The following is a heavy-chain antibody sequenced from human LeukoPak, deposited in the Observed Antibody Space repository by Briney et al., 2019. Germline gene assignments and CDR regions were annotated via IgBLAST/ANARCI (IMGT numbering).Heavy chain of an antibody. J-gene: IGHJ3*02. CDR1: GGSISSGDYY. V-gene: IGHV4-30-4*01. Sequence: PSETLSLTCTVSGGSISSGDYYWSWIRQPPGKGLEWIGYIYYSGSTYYNPSLKSRVTISVDTSKNQFSLKLSSVTAADTAVYYCARGERYSSSSDAFDIWGQGTMVTVSS. CDR2: IYYSGST. D-gene: IGHD6-13*01. CDR3: ARGERYSSSSDAFDI.